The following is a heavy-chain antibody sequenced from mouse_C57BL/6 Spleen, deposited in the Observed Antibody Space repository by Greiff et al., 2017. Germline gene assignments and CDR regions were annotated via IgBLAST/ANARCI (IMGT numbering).Heavy chain of an antibody. CDR3: AGGGGSSYGYFGV. Sequence: ESGPGLVKPSQSLSLTCSVTGYSITSGYYWNWIRQIPGNKLAWMGYISYDGSNNYNPSLKNRISITRDTSKNQFFLKLNSVTTEDTATYYCAGGGGSSYGYFGVWGTGTTVTVSS. D-gene: IGHD1-1*01. V-gene: IGHV3-6*01. CDR1: GYSITSGYY. CDR2: ISYDGSN. J-gene: IGHJ1*03.